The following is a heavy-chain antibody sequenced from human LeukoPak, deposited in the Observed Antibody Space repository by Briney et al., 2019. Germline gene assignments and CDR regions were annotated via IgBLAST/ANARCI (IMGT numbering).Heavy chain of an antibody. J-gene: IGHJ3*02. CDR3: ASKSTLYGSGSESDAFDI. Sequence: PSGTLSLTCAVSGGSISSSNWWSWVRQPPGKGLEWIGEIYHSGSTNYNPSLKSRVTISVDKSKNQFSLKLSSVTAADTAVYYCASKSTLYGSGSESDAFDIWGQGTMVTVSS. V-gene: IGHV4-4*02. CDR2: IYHSGST. D-gene: IGHD3-10*01. CDR1: GGSISSSNW.